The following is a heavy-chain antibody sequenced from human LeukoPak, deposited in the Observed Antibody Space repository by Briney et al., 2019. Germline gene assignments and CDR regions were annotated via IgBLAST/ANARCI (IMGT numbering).Heavy chain of an antibody. D-gene: IGHD6-13*01. CDR3: ARQRGYSSSWYGSMGSGWSMGFDY. J-gene: IGHJ4*02. CDR1: GGSISSSSYY. V-gene: IGHV4-39*01. CDR2: IYYSGST. Sequence: ASETLSLTCTVSGGSISSSSYYWGWIRQPPGKGLEWIGSIYYSGSTYYNPSLKSRVTTSVDTSKNQFSLKLSSVTAADTAVYYCARQRGYSSSWYGSMGSGWSMGFDYWGQGTLVTVSS.